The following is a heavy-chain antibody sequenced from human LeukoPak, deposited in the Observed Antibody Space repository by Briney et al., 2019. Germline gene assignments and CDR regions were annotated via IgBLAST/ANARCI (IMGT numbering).Heavy chain of an antibody. Sequence: GESLKISCKGSGYSFTSYWIGWVRQMPRKGREWMGIIYPGDSDTRYSPSFQGQVTISADKSISTAYLQWSSLKASDTAMYYCARHALPGIAAAGVDYWGQGTLVTVSS. CDR1: GYSFTSYW. J-gene: IGHJ4*02. CDR2: IYPGDSDT. CDR3: ARHALPGIAAAGVDY. V-gene: IGHV5-51*01. D-gene: IGHD6-13*01.